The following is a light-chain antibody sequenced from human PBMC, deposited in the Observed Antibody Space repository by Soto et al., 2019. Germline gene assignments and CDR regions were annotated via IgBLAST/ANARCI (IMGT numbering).Light chain of an antibody. CDR3: QQYGTSPIT. Sequence: EIVLTQSPATLSSSPGERATLSCRASQTVTRNYLAWHQRKPGQAPRLLIYDASKRATGIPARFSGSGSGTDFTLTISRLEPEDFAVYFCQQYGTSPITFGQGTRLEIK. CDR2: DAS. CDR1: QTVTRNY. J-gene: IGKJ5*01. V-gene: IGKV3-20*01.